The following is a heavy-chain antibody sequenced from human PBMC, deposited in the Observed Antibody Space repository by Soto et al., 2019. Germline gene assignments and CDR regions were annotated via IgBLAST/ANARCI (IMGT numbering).Heavy chain of an antibody. CDR1: GFTFSSYG. CDR2: IWYDGSNK. CDR3: ARGRRIQLWFLDY. J-gene: IGHJ4*02. V-gene: IGHV3-33*01. D-gene: IGHD5-18*01. Sequence: GGSLRLSCAASGFTFSSYGMHWVRQAPGKGLEWVAVIWYDGSNKYYADSVKGRFTISRDNSKNTLYLQMNSLRAEDTAVYYCARGRRIQLWFLDYWGQGTLVTVSS.